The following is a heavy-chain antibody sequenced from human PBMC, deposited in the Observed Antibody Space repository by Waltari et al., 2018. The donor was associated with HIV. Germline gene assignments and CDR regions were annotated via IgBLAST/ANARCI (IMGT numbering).Heavy chain of an antibody. Sequence: QVQLVQSGAEVKKPGASVKVSCKASGYTFTSYGISGVRQAPGQGLEWMGWISAYNGNTNYAHKLQGRVTMTTDTSTSTATMELRRLRSDDTAVYYCARVRCSSSSCYSGWFDPWGQGTLVTVTS. CDR1: GYTFTSYG. D-gene: IGHD2-2*01. J-gene: IGHJ5*02. CDR2: ISAYNGNT. CDR3: ARVRCSSSSCYSGWFDP. V-gene: IGHV1-18*01.